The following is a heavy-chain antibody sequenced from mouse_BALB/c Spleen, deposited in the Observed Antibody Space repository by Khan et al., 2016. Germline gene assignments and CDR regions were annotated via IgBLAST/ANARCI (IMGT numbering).Heavy chain of an antibody. CDR1: GYAFTNYG. Sequence: QIQLVQSGPELKKPGETVKISCKASGYAFTNYGMNWVKQAPGKGLKWMGWIKTYSGEATYADDFKGRIAFSLETSASTAYLQINSLKNEDIATYFCTRRRQLDLYYAMDYWGQGTSVTVSS. CDR3: TRRRQLDLYYAMDY. D-gene: IGHD6-1*01. CDR2: IKTYSGEA. V-gene: IGHV9-1*02. J-gene: IGHJ4*01.